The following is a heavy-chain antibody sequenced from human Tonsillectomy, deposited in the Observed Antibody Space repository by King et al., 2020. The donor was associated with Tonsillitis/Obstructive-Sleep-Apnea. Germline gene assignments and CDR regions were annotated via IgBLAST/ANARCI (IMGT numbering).Heavy chain of an antibody. D-gene: IGHD6-13*01. CDR3: AKDLSSWYWSYFDY. J-gene: IGHJ4*02. Sequence: VQLVESGGGLVQPGGSLRLSCAASGFTFSSYAMSWVRQAPGKGLEWGSGVSGSGGSAYYAVSGKGRFTIYIDNSTNTLYLQISSLRDEDTAVYYCAKDLSSWYWSYFDYWGQGTLVTVSS. V-gene: IGHV3-23*04. CDR1: GFTFSSYA. CDR2: VSGSGGSA.